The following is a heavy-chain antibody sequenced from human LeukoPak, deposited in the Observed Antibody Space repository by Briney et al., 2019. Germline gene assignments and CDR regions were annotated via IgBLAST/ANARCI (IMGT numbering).Heavy chain of an antibody. Sequence: GGSLRLSCAGSGFTFSSYAMSWVRQAPGKGLEWDSGISASSYTTYNADSVKGRFTISRDNSKNTLYLQMNSLRAEDTAVYYCARSDSVSTPSYTYWGQGTLVTVSS. V-gene: IGHV3-23*01. CDR3: ARSDSVSTPSYTY. CDR1: GFTFSSYA. D-gene: IGHD5/OR15-5a*01. J-gene: IGHJ4*02. CDR2: ISASSYTT.